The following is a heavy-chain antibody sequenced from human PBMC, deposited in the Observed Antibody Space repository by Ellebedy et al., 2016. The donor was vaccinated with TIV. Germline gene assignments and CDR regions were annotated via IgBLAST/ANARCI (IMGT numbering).Heavy chain of an antibody. V-gene: IGHV3-64*04. J-gene: IGHJ5*02. CDR1: GVTLSSFA. CDR2: ISRNGDPT. D-gene: IGHD3-3*01. Sequence: PGGSLRLSCSASGVTLSSFAVHWVRQAPNKGLEDVSCISRNGDPTYSADSVKGRFTISRDNSKNTLYLQMHSLRAEDTAVYYCARDWSGYFDPWGQGTLVTVSS. CDR3: ARDWSGYFDP.